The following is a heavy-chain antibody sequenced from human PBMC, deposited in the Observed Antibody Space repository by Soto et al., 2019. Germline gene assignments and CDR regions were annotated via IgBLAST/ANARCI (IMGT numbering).Heavy chain of an antibody. CDR1: GFTVSSNY. J-gene: IGHJ6*02. CDR2: IYSGGST. V-gene: IGHV3-53*01. D-gene: IGHD4-17*01. Sequence: GGSLRLSCAASGFTVSSNYMSWVRQAPGKGLGWVSVIYSGGSTYYADSVKGRFTISRDNSKNTLYLQMNSLRAEDTAVYYCARGIGDYVVYYYGMDVWGQGTTVTVSS. CDR3: ARGIGDYVVYYYGMDV.